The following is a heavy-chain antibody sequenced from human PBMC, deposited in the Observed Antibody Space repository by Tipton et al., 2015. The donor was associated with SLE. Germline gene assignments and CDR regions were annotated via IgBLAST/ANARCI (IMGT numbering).Heavy chain of an antibody. J-gene: IGHJ4*02. CDR3: AMFHDIGRY. Sequence: SLRLSCAASGFTFRNYAMHWVRQAPGKGLEWVSSISSSSSYIYYADSVKGRFTISRDNAKNTLYLQMNSLRAEDTAVYYCAMFHDIGRYWGQGTLVTVSS. CDR1: GFTFRNYA. D-gene: IGHD3-9*01. V-gene: IGHV3-21*01. CDR2: ISSSSSYI.